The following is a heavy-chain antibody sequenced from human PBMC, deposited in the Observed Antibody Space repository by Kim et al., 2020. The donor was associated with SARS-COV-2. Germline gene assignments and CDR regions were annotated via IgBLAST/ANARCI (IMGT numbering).Heavy chain of an antibody. V-gene: IGHV3-30-3*01. CDR3: ARDGGRLYSSSSEGFDY. CDR1: GFTFSSYA. Sequence: GGSLRLSCAASGFTFSSYAMHWVRQAPGKGLEWVAVISYDGSNKYYADSVKGRFTISRDNSKNTLYLQMNSLRAEDTAVYYCARDGGRLYSSSSEGFDYWGQGTLVTVSS. CDR2: ISYDGSNK. D-gene: IGHD6-6*01. J-gene: IGHJ4*02.